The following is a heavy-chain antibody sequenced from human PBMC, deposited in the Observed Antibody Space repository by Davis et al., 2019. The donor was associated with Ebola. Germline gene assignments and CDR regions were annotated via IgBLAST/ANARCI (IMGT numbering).Heavy chain of an antibody. CDR3: AKTDCTNGVCMGMDV. Sequence: GESLKISCAASGFTFSSYAMSWVRQAPGKRLEWVSAISGSGGSTYYADSVKGRFTISRDNSKNTLYLQMNSLRAEDTAVYYCAKTDCTNGVCMGMDVWGQGTTVTVSS. CDR1: GFTFSSYA. V-gene: IGHV3-23*01. J-gene: IGHJ6*02. CDR2: ISGSGGST. D-gene: IGHD2-8*01.